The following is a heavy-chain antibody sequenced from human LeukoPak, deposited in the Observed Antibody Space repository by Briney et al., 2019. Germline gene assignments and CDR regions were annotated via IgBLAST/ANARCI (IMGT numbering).Heavy chain of an antibody. J-gene: IGHJ4*02. CDR2: IWNDGSKK. CDR1: GFPFSSYG. V-gene: IGHV3-33*06. CDR3: AKDRNIVIIPAAIEGFDY. Sequence: SGGSLRLSCAASGFPFSSYGMHWVRQAPGKGLEWVAVIWNDGSKKLYADSVKGRFTVSRDNHKNVVFLQMNTPRVDDTAVYYCAKDRNIVIIPAAIEGFDYWGLGTLVTVAS. D-gene: IGHD2-2*01.